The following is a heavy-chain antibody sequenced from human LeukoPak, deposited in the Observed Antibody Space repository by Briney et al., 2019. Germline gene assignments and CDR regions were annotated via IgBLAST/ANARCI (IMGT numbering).Heavy chain of an antibody. CDR3: ARDNSDYVEGDY. CDR2: INQDGGEK. J-gene: IGHJ4*02. D-gene: IGHD4-11*01. CDR1: GFTFRSHW. Sequence: GGSLRLSCAAPGFTFRSHWMTWVRQVPGKGLEWVANINQDGGEKFYVDSVKGRFTISRDNAKNSLYLQMNSLRAEDTALYYCARDNSDYVEGDYWGQGTLVTVSS. V-gene: IGHV3-7*01.